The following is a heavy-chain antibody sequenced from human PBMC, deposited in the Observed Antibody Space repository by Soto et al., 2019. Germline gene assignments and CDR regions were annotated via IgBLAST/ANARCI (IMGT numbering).Heavy chain of an antibody. D-gene: IGHD5-12*01. Sequence: KPSETLSLTCTVSGGSISSYYWSWIRQPPGKGLEWIGYVYYSGSTNYNPSLKSRVTISVDTSKNQFSLKLSSVTAADTAVYYCARSDGYNFGTDYWGQGTLVTVSS. CDR2: VYYSGST. CDR3: ARSDGYNFGTDY. J-gene: IGHJ4*02. V-gene: IGHV4-59*01. CDR1: GGSISSYY.